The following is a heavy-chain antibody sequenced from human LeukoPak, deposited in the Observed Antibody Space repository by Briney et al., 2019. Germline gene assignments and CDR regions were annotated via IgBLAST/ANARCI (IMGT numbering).Heavy chain of an antibody. CDR2: IYYSGST. Sequence: SETLSLTCTVSGGSISSYYWSWIRQPPGKGLEWIGYIYYSGSTNYNPSLKSRVTISVDTSKNQFSLKLSSVTAADTAVYYCARGPSWGYSTKYYFDYWGQGTLVTVSS. J-gene: IGHJ4*02. D-gene: IGHD6-13*01. CDR3: ARGPSWGYSTKYYFDY. V-gene: IGHV4-59*01. CDR1: GGSISSYY.